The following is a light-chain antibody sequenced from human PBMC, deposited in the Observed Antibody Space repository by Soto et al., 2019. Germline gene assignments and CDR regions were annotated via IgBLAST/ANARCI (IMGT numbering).Light chain of an antibody. J-gene: IGLJ1*01. CDR2: DVT. Sequence: QSVLTQPASVSGSPGQSITISCTGTSSDVGSFNLVSWYQHHPGKAPKLMIYDVTKRPSGVSNRFSGSKSGNTASLTISGLQAEDEADYYCCSYAGSATFVFGTGTQLTVL. CDR3: CSYAGSATFV. CDR1: SSDVGSFNL. V-gene: IGLV2-23*02.